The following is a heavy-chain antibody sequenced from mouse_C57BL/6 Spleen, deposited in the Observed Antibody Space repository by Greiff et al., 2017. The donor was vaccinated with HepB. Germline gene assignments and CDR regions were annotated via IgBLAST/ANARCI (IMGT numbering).Heavy chain of an antibody. V-gene: IGHV2-2*01. J-gene: IGHJ2*01. CDR1: GFSLTSYG. CDR2: IWRGGST. CDR3: ARGRLYFDY. Sequence: QVQLQQSGPGLVQPSQSLSITCTVSGFSLTSYGVHWVRQSPGKGLEWLGVIWRGGSTDYNAAFISRLSISKDNSKSQVFFKMNSLQADDTAIYYCARGRLYFDYWGQGTTLTVSS.